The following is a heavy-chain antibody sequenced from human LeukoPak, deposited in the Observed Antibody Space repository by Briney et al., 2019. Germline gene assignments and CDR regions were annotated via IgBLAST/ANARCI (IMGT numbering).Heavy chain of an antibody. CDR3: ARTFYGSGSYGHMDV. V-gene: IGHV3-11*04. J-gene: IGHJ6*03. CDR2: ISSSGSTI. D-gene: IGHD3-10*01. Sequence: GGSLRLSCAASGFTFSDYYMSWIRQAPGKGLERVSYISSSGSTIYYADSMKGRFTISRDNAKNSLYLQMNSLRAEDTAVYYCARTFYGSGSYGHMDVWGKGTTVTVSS. CDR1: GFTFSDYY.